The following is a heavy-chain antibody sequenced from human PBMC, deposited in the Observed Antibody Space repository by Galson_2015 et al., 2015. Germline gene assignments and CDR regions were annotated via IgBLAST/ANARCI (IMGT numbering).Heavy chain of an antibody. V-gene: IGHV3-53*01. Sequence: SLRLSCAVSGFTVSSYYMSWVRQASGKGLEWVSVLYSSGGTYYAGSVEGRFTISRDNSKNTLYLQMSSLRTDDTAIYYCARLGYSYGSPWGQGTLVTVSS. CDR2: LYSSGGT. D-gene: IGHD5-18*01. CDR1: GFTVSSYY. J-gene: IGHJ5*02. CDR3: ARLGYSYGSP.